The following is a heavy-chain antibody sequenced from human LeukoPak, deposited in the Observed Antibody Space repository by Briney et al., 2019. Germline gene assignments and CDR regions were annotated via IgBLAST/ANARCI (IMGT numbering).Heavy chain of an antibody. V-gene: IGHV3-74*01. J-gene: IGHJ4*02. CDR3: ARDLDWLLFDY. CDR1: GFTLSDYW. D-gene: IGHD3-9*01. CDR2: ISPDGRNI. Sequence: GGSLRLSCAASGFTLSDYWMNWVRQAPGKGPVWVSHISPDGRNIAYADSVKGRFTISRDNAKNILYLQMNSLRVEDTAVYYCARDLDWLLFDYWGQGTLVTVSA.